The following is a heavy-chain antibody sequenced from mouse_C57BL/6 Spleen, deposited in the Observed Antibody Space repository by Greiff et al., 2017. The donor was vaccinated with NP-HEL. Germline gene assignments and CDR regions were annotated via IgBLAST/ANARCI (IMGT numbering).Heavy chain of an antibody. V-gene: IGHV1-80*01. CDR1: GYAFSSYW. CDR2: IYPGDGDT. J-gene: IGHJ1*03. D-gene: IGHD1-1*01. CDR3: ARSALITTVVATGYCDV. Sequence: VQGVESGAELVKPGASVKISCKASGYAFSSYWMNWVKQRPGKGLEWIGQIYPGDGDTNYNGKFKGKATLTADKSSSTAYMQLSSLTSEDSAVYFCARSALITTVVATGYCDVWGTGTTVTVSS.